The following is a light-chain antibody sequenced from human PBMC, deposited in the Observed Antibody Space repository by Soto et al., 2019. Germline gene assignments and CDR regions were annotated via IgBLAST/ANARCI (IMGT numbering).Light chain of an antibody. V-gene: IGKV1-5*03. Sequence: DIKMTQSPSTLSASVGDRVTITCRASQSISSWLAWYQQKPGKAPKLLIYKASSLESGVPSRFSDSGTGTEFTLTISSLQPDDFATYYCQQYNSFPTFGQGTKVEIK. J-gene: IGKJ1*01. CDR1: QSISSW. CDR3: QQYNSFPT. CDR2: KAS.